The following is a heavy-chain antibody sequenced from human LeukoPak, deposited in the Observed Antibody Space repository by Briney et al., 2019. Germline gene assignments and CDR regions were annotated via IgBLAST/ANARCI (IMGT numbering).Heavy chain of an antibody. CDR2: ISYDGSNK. V-gene: IGHV3-30*18. Sequence: GGSLRLSCAAPGFTFSSYGMHWVRQAPGKGLEWVAVISYDGSNKYYADSVKGRFTISRDNSKNTLYLQMNSLRAEDTAVYYCANHPDYYDSSGPLGYWGQGTLVTVSS. J-gene: IGHJ4*02. CDR3: ANHPDYYDSSGPLGY. D-gene: IGHD3-22*01. CDR1: GFTFSSYG.